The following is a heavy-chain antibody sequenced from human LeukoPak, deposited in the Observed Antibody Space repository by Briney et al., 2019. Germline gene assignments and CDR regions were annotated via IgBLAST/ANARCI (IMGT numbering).Heavy chain of an antibody. CDR1: GFTFSSYA. CDR2: ISGSGGST. D-gene: IGHD3-10*01. J-gene: IGHJ4*02. V-gene: IGHV3-23*01. Sequence: TGGSLRLSCAASGFTFSSYAMSWVRQAPGKGLEWVSAISGSGGSTYYADSVKGRFTISRDNSKNTLYMQMNSLRAEDTAVYYCAKVEDRYGSKSYYIEYWGQGILVTVSS. CDR3: AKVEDRYGSKSYYIEY.